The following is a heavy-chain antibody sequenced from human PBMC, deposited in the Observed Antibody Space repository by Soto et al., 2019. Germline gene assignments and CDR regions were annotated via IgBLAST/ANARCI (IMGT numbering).Heavy chain of an antibody. D-gene: IGHD2-2*01. Sequence: QVQLVQSGGEVRKPGASVTVSCKASGYTFTSYGISWVRQAPGQGLEWMGWISGYNGKTNYAQKVQDRVTMTTDTCTRTVYLELRSLRFDDTAVYYCARKGEVPYYYNGMDVWGQGTKVTVYS. CDR3: ARKGEVPYYYNGMDV. CDR2: ISGYNGKT. CDR1: GYTFTSYG. V-gene: IGHV1-18*01. J-gene: IGHJ6*02.